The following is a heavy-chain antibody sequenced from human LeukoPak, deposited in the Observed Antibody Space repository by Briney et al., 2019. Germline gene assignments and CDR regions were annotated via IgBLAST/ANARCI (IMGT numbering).Heavy chain of an antibody. CDR2: ISAYNGNT. Sequence: ASVKVSCKASGYTFTSYGISWVRQAPGQGLEWVGWISAYNGNTNYAQKLQGRVTMTTDTSTSTAYMELRSLRSDDTAVYYCARDHRVGAKDWFDPWGQGTLVTVSS. V-gene: IGHV1-18*01. D-gene: IGHD1-26*01. CDR1: GYTFTSYG. J-gene: IGHJ5*02. CDR3: ARDHRVGAKDWFDP.